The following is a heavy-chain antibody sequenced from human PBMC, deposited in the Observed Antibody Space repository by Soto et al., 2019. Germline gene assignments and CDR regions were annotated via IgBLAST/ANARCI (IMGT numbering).Heavy chain of an antibody. D-gene: IGHD1-7*01. CDR2: INSVNDHT. CDR1: GYSFSTHA. Sequence: ASVKVSCKASGYSFSTHAMHWVRQAPGQGLEWVGWINSVNDHTIYSEKFQGRVTITSDTSATTAYMELSSLTSEDTAIYYCARNILGGTTDYWGQGTLVTVSS. J-gene: IGHJ4*02. CDR3: ARNILGGTTDY. V-gene: IGHV1-3*01.